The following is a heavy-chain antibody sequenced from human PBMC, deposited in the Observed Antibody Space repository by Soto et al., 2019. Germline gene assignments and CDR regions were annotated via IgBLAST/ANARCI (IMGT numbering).Heavy chain of an antibody. CDR2: ISYDGSNK. V-gene: IGHV3-30*18. Sequence: QVQLVESGGGVVQPGRSLRLSCAASGFTFSSYGMHWVRQAPGKGLEWVAVISYDGSNKYYADSVKGRFTISRDNSKNTLYLQMNSLRAEDTAVYYCAKDHSFITIGLMDVWGQGTTVTVSS. CDR1: GFTFSSYG. CDR3: AKDHSFITIGLMDV. J-gene: IGHJ6*02. D-gene: IGHD3-10*01.